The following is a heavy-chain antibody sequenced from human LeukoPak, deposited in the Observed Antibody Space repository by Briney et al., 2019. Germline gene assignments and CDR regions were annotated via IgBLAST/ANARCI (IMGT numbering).Heavy chain of an antibody. V-gene: IGHV3-30*18. Sequence: PGGSLRLSCAASGFTFSSYGMHWVRQAPGKGLEWVALISYDGTNKYYADSVKGRFTVSRDNSKNTLYLQMNSLGGDDTAVYYCAKPQVVGATDYWYFDLWGRGTLVTVSP. CDR1: GFTFSSYG. D-gene: IGHD2-15*01. J-gene: IGHJ2*01. CDR2: ISYDGTNK. CDR3: AKPQVVGATDYWYFDL.